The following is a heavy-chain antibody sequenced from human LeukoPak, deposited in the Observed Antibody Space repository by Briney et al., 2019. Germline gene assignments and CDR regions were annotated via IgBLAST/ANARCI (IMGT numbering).Heavy chain of an antibody. V-gene: IGHV4-39*07. CDR1: GGSISRSDHY. D-gene: IGHD6-19*01. CDR2: IYYSGST. J-gene: IGHJ4*02. CDR3: ARAGQWLVRATFDY. Sequence: SETLSLTCTASGGSISRSDHYWGWIRQPPGKGLEWIGSIYYSGSTYYNPSLKSRVTISVDTSKNQFSLKLTSVTAADTAVYYCARAGQWLVRATFDYWGQGTLVTVSS.